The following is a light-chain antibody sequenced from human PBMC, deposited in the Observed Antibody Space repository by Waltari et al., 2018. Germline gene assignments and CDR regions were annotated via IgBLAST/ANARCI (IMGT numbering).Light chain of an antibody. Sequence: EIVMTQSPATLYFSPGARATRPCRASQSVSSNLAWYQQNPGQAPRLLIYGASTRATGIPARFSGSGSGTEFTLTISSLQSEDFAVYYCQQYNNWPPYTFGQGTKLEIK. J-gene: IGKJ2*01. V-gene: IGKV3-15*01. CDR1: QSVSSN. CDR3: QQYNNWPPYT. CDR2: GAS.